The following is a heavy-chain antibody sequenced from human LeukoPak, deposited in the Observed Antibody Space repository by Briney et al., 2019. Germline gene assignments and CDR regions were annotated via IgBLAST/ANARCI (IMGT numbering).Heavy chain of an antibody. J-gene: IGHJ6*02. V-gene: IGHV4-59*01. CDR2: IHYSGST. Sequence: ETLSLTCTVSGGSISNYYWSWIRQPPGKGLEWIGYIHYSGSTNYNPSLKSRVTISVDTSKNQLSLKLTSMTAADTAVYYCARELGATVVNYGMDVWGQGTTVTVSS. CDR1: GGSISNYY. CDR3: ARELGATVVNYGMDV. D-gene: IGHD4-23*01.